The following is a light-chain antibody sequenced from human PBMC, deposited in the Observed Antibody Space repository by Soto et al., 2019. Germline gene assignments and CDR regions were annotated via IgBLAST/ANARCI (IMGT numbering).Light chain of an antibody. V-gene: IGLV1-40*01. CDR1: SSNIGADYD. J-gene: IGLJ1*01. CDR3: QSYDSSLSGYYV. CDR2: GNS. Sequence: QSVLTQPPSVSGAPGQRVTISCTGSSSNIGADYDVHWYQHLPGTAPKLLIYGNSNRPSGVPDRFSGSKSGTSASLAITGLQAGDEADYYCQSYDSSLSGYYVFGTGTKVTVL.